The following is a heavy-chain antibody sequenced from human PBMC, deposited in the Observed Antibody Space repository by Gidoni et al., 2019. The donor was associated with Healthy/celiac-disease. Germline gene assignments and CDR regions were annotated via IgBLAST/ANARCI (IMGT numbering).Heavy chain of an antibody. Sequence: EVQLLESGGGLVQPGGSLRLSCAASGLPFSSYAMSWVRQAPGKGLGWVSAISGSGGSTYYADSVKGRFTISRDNSKNTLYLQMNSLRAEDTAVYYCAKDGSGSSAEYFQHWGQGTLVTVSS. J-gene: IGHJ1*01. V-gene: IGHV3-23*01. CDR3: AKDGSGSSAEYFQH. CDR1: GLPFSSYA. CDR2: ISGSGGST. D-gene: IGHD3-10*01.